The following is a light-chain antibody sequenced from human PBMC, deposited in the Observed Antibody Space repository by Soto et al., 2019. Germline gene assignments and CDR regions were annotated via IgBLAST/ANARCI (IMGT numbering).Light chain of an antibody. CDR2: EVN. J-gene: IGLJ1*01. CDR1: SSDVGTYNY. V-gene: IGLV2-14*01. CDR3: SSYARSSSSTLV. Sequence: QSVLTQPASMSGSPGQSITISCTGTSSDVGTYNYVSWYQQHPGKAPKLIIYEVNNRPSGVSTRFSGSKSANTASLTISRLQAEDTADYYCSSYARSSSSTLVFGTGTKVTVL.